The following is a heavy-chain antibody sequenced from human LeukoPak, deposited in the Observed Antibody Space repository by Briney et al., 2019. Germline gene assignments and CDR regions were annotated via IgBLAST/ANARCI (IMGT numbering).Heavy chain of an antibody. Sequence: PSETLSLTCTVSGGSISSGGYYWSWIRQHPGKGLEWIGYIYYSGSTYYNPSLKSRVTISVDTSKNQFSLKLSSVTAADTAVYYCARGRGSSGSYYDYWGQGTLVTVSS. J-gene: IGHJ4*02. CDR3: ARGRGSSGSYYDY. D-gene: IGHD1-26*01. CDR2: IYYSGST. V-gene: IGHV4-31*03. CDR1: GGSISSGGYY.